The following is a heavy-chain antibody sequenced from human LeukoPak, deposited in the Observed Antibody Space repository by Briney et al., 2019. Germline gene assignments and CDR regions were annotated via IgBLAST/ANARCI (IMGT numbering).Heavy chain of an antibody. J-gene: IGHJ4*02. CDR1: GFTFSSYA. Sequence: GGSLRLSCAASGFTFSSYAMSWVRQAPGKGLEWVSAISGSGGSTYYADSVKGRFTISRDNSKNTLYLQMNSLRAEDTAVYYCARVGNLMVQILFDYWGQGTLVTVSS. V-gene: IGHV3-23*01. D-gene: IGHD3-10*01. CDR3: ARVGNLMVQILFDY. CDR2: ISGSGGST.